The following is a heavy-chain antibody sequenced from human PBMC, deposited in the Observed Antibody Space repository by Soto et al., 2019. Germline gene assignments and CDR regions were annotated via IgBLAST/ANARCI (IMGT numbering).Heavy chain of an antibody. CDR2: INGGNGKA. D-gene: IGHD6-6*01. CDR3: ASSEADRSIAAPPGY. CDR1: GYTFTNYL. V-gene: IGHV1-3*01. J-gene: IGHJ4*02. Sequence: QVQLVQSGAEVKKPGASVKVSCKASGYTFTNYLMHWVRQAPGHRLEWMGWINGGNGKAKYSQKFQGRVTITRYTSASTAYMELSSLRSEDTAVYYCASSEADRSIAAPPGYWGQGTLVTVSS.